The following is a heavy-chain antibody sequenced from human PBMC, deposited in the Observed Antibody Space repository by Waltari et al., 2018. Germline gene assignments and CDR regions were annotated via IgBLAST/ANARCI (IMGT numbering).Heavy chain of an antibody. CDR3: AKWSKDDDY. V-gene: IGHV3-30*02. CDR2: SRYGGRDK. Sequence: QVQLVESGGGVVQPGGSLRRSGAASGSSFRLYGMHWVRQAPGKGLEWVAFSRYGGRDKYYGDSVKGRFTISRDNPKKTLYLEMNSLRAEDTAVYYCAKWSKDDDYWGQGTLVTVSS. J-gene: IGHJ4*02. CDR1: GSSFRLYG. D-gene: IGHD3-3*01.